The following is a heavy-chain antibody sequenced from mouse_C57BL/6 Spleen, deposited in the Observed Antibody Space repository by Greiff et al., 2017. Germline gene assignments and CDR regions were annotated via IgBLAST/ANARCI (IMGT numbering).Heavy chain of an antibody. V-gene: IGHV1-64*01. CDR1: GYTFTSYW. Sequence: QVQLQQPGAELVKPGASVKLSCKASGYTFTSYWMHWVKQRPGQGLEWIGMIHPNSGSTNYNEKFKSKATLTVDKSSSTAYMQLSSLTSEDSAVYYCARRYYGTLYAMDYWGQGTSVTVSS. J-gene: IGHJ4*01. CDR3: ARRYYGTLYAMDY. CDR2: IHPNSGST. D-gene: IGHD2-1*01.